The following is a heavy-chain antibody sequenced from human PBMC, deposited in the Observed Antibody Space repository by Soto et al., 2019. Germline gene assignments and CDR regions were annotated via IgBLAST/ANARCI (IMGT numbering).Heavy chain of an antibody. CDR1: GFTFSSYA. J-gene: IGHJ4*02. CDR3: AKDLGGSRDY. Sequence: EVQLLESGGGLVQPGGSLRLSCAASGFTFSSYAMSWVRQAPGKGLEWVSAISGSGGSTYYADSVKGRFTISRDNAQNTLYLQMNSRRAEDTAVYYCAKDLGGSRDYWGQGSLVTVSS. V-gene: IGHV3-23*01. D-gene: IGHD2-15*01. CDR2: ISGSGGST.